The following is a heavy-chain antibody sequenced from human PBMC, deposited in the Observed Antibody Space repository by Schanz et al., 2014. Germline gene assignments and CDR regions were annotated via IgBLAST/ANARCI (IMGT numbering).Heavy chain of an antibody. CDR2: MNPNSGNP. CDR3: ARGRTFDY. Sequence: QVQLIQSGAEVKKPGASVKVSCTASGYTFTSYDINWVRQAPGQGLEWLGWMNPNSGNPGFAQKFRGRVTMTRNTSKSTAYIELHILTSEDAAVYYCARGRTFDYWGQGTLVTVSS. V-gene: IGHV1-8*01. J-gene: IGHJ4*02. CDR1: GYTFTSYD.